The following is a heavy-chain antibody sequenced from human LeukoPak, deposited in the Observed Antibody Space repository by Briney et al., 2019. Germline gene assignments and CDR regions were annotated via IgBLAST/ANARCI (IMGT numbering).Heavy chain of an antibody. CDR3: ARGFQVAATPTLESDAFDI. J-gene: IGHJ3*02. CDR1: GFTFSSYE. Sequence: GGSLRLSCAASGFTFSSYEMNWVRQAPGKGLEWVSYISSSGSTIYYADSVKGRFTISRDNAKNSLYLQMNSLRSEDTAVYYCARGFQVAATPTLESDAFDIWGQGTMVSVSS. V-gene: IGHV3-48*03. D-gene: IGHD2-15*01. CDR2: ISSSGSTI.